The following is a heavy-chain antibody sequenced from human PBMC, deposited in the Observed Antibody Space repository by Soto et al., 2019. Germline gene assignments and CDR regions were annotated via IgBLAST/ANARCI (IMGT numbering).Heavy chain of an antibody. J-gene: IGHJ5*02. V-gene: IGHV1-69*13. CDR1: GGTFSSFA. CDR2: IIPIFGTT. CDR3: ARELTIFGVDTPFRWFDP. D-gene: IGHD3-3*01. Sequence: PVKVSCRCSGGTFSSFAISWVRQAPGQGLEWMGGIIPIFGTTNYAQKFQGRVTITADESTSTAYMEVTTLRSEDTAVYYCARELTIFGVDTPFRWFDPWGQGTLVTVSS.